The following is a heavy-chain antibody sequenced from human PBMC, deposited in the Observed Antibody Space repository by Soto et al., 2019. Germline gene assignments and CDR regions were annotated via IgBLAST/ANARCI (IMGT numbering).Heavy chain of an antibody. CDR1: GFTFSSYS. J-gene: IGHJ4*02. CDR2: ISSSSSTI. V-gene: IGHV3-48*02. D-gene: IGHD3-22*01. CDR3: ATNYYDSSGYLDY. Sequence: EVQLVESGGGLVQPGGSLRLSCAASGFTFSSYSMNWVRQAPGKGLEWVSYISSSSSTIYYADSVKGRFTIYRDNAKNSRYLQMNSLRDEDTAVYYCATNYYDSSGYLDYWGQGTLVTVSS.